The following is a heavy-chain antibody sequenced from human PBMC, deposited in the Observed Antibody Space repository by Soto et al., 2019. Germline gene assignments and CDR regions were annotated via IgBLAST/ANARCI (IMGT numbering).Heavy chain of an antibody. Sequence: QVQLQQWGAGLLKPSETLSLTCAVYGGSFSGYYWSWIRQPPGKGLEWIGEINHSGSTNYNPSLTRXXTXSXXTSKHQFSLKLSSVTAADTAVYYCARGRRVRFFDYWGQGTLVTVSS. J-gene: IGHJ4*02. V-gene: IGHV4-34*01. CDR1: GGSFSGYY. CDR3: ARGRRVRFFDY. CDR2: INHSGST. D-gene: IGHD3-3*01.